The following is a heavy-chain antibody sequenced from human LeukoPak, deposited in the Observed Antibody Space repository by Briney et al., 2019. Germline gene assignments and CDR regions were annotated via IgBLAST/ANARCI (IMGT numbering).Heavy chain of an antibody. Sequence: GGSLRLSCAASGFAFSSYNMKWVRQAPGKGLEWVSFISTTSTYIYYADSVKGRFTVSRDNSKNLLYLQMDSLRVEDTAVYYCARAGTCSSTSCDGGIEYWGQGTLVTVSS. V-gene: IGHV3-21*06. J-gene: IGHJ4*02. CDR3: ARAGTCSSTSCDGGIEY. CDR2: ISTTSTYI. D-gene: IGHD2-2*01. CDR1: GFAFSSYN.